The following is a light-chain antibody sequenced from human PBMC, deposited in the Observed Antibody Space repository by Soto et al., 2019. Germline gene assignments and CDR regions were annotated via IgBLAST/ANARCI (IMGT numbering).Light chain of an antibody. Sequence: QSALTQPPSASGTPGQRATISCCGSNSNIGSDIVNCYQLLPGAAPEVLINTTNQRPSGVPERFSGSKSGTSASLAISGLQSEDEANSSCATWDGGLSGPLVFGTGTKGTVL. CDR2: TTN. V-gene: IGLV1-44*01. CDR3: ATWDGGLSGPLV. J-gene: IGLJ1*01. CDR1: NSNIGSDI.